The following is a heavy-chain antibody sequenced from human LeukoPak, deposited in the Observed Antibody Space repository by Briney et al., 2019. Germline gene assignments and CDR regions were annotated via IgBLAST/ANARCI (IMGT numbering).Heavy chain of an antibody. CDR3: ARGSAAAFLSGDY. J-gene: IGHJ4*02. V-gene: IGHV1-2*02. CDR2: INPNSGGT. Sequence: ASVKVSCKASGYTFTGYYMHWVRQAPGQGLEWRGWINPNSGGTNYAQKFQRRVTMTRDTSISTAYMELSRLRSDDTAVYYCARGSAAAFLSGDYWGQGTLVTVSS. CDR1: GYTFTGYY. D-gene: IGHD6-13*01.